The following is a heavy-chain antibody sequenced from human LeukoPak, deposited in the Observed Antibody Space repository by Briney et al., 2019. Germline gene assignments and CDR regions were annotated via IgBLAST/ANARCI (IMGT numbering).Heavy chain of an antibody. CDR2: IRSSGYPI. J-gene: IGHJ4*02. V-gene: IGHV3-48*02. Sequence: PGESLKISCAASGFTFSSYWMSWVRQAPGKGLEWVSYIRSSGYPIHYADSVKGRFTISRDNAKSSVYLQMNSLRDEDTAVYYCVRDPDALDYWGQGTLVTVSS. CDR3: VRDPDALDY. CDR1: GFTFSSYW.